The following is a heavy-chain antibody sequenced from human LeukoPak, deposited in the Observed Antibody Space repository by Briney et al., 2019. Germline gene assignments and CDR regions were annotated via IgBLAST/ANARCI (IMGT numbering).Heavy chain of an antibody. J-gene: IGHJ3*02. V-gene: IGHV4-34*01. CDR1: GGSFSGYY. Sequence: PSETLSLTCTVHGGSFSGYYWSWIRQPPGKGLEWIGEINHSGSTNYNPSLKSRVTISVDTSKNQFSLKLSSVTAADTAVYYCARRSSPRTYDAFDIWGQGTMVTVSS. CDR2: INHSGST. D-gene: IGHD6-13*01. CDR3: ARRSSPRTYDAFDI.